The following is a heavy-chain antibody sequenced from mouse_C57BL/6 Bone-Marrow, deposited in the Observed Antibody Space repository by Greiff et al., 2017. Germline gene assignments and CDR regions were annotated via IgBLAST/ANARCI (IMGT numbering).Heavy chain of an antibody. CDR3: ARSRLRRGFAY. CDR2: INPNNGGT. J-gene: IGHJ3*01. D-gene: IGHD3-2*02. V-gene: IGHV1-18*01. Sequence: VQLQQSGPELLKPGASVKIPCKASGYTFTDYNMDWVKQSHGKSLEWIGDINPNNGGTIYNQKFKGKATLTVDKSSSTAYMELRSLTSEDTAVYYCARSRLRRGFAYWGQGTLVTVSA. CDR1: GYTFTDYN.